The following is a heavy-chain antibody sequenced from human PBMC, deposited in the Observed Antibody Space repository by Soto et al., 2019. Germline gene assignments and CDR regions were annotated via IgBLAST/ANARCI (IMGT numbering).Heavy chain of an antibody. D-gene: IGHD6-13*01. CDR2: INAANGDT. CDR3: VRRHVSATSIDWFDP. J-gene: IGHJ5*02. CDR1: GYTFTSYG. Sequence: ASVKVSCKASGYTFTSYGIHWVRQAPGQRLEWMGWINAANGDTKYSPKFQGRVTITRDTSESTAYMELSSLRSEDTAVYYCVRRHVSATSIDWFDPWGQGTLVTVSS. V-gene: IGHV1-3*01.